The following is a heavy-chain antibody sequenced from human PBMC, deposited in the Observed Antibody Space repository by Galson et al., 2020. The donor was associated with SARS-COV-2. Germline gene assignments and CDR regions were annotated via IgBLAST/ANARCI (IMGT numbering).Heavy chain of an antibody. Sequence: SETLSLTSAVHGGSFSGYYWTWIRQTPGKGLEWIGEITHSRRSNYNPSPKGPVTMTVDTSKNKFSLKLRSVTAADTGVYYCAKRNELVWLGQLLHANDKYGMDVWGQGTTVTVSS. CDR2: ITHSRRS. D-gene: IGHD3-10*01. J-gene: IGHJ6*02. V-gene: IGHV4-34*01. CDR3: AKRNELVWLGQLLHANDKYGMDV. CDR1: GGSFSGYY.